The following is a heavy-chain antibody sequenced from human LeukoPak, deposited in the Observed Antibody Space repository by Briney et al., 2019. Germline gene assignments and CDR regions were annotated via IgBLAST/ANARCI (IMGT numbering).Heavy chain of an antibody. Sequence: GASVKVSCKASGYTFTSYGISWVRQAPGQGLEWMGGIIPMSTTTKYAQKFQGRVTITADESTSTAFMELSSLRSEDTAVYYCARPRTYYDSWSGYPPFDYWGQGTLVTVSS. D-gene: IGHD3-3*01. CDR1: GYTFTSYG. J-gene: IGHJ4*02. V-gene: IGHV1-69*13. CDR3: ARPRTYYDSWSGYPPFDY. CDR2: IIPMSTTT.